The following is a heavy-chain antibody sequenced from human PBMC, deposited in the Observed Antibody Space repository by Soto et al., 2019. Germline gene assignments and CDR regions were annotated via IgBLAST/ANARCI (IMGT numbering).Heavy chain of an antibody. D-gene: IGHD1-26*01. Sequence: QVQLVQSGAEVKKPGASVKVSCEAYGYTVRNYGITWVRQAPGQGLEWMGWVSAYNRNTNYAQKFQGGVTMATGKSTSTASMELRSPRSDDTAIYFFSRARQWESLPYWGQGTLVTVSS. J-gene: IGHJ4*02. CDR3: SRARQWESLPY. CDR2: VSAYNRNT. CDR1: GYTVRNYG. V-gene: IGHV1-18*01.